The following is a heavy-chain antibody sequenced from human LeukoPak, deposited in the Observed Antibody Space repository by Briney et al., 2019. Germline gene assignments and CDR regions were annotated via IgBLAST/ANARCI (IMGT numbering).Heavy chain of an antibody. CDR2: ISGSGGDT. D-gene: IGHD3-9*01. Sequence: GGSLRLSCAASGFTFSSYAMTWVRQAPGKGLEWVSAISGSGGDTYYADSVKGRFTISRDNSKNSLYLQLNSLRAEDTAVYYCAKDKTGSTAHFFDYWGQGTLVTVSS. CDR1: GFTFSSYA. CDR3: AKDKTGSTAHFFDY. V-gene: IGHV3-23*01. J-gene: IGHJ4*02.